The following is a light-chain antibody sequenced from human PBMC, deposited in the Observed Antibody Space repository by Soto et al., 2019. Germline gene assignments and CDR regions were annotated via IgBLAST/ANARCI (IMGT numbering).Light chain of an antibody. CDR2: ATS. CDR1: QSVSSNY. V-gene: IGKV3-20*01. Sequence: EVVLTQSPGTLSLSPGERATLSCGASQSVSSNYLAWYQQRPGQAPRLLIYATSSRATGIPDRFSGSVSGTDFILTISRLEPEDFALYYCQQSGYSPWTIGQGTKVEIK. J-gene: IGKJ1*01. CDR3: QQSGYSPWT.